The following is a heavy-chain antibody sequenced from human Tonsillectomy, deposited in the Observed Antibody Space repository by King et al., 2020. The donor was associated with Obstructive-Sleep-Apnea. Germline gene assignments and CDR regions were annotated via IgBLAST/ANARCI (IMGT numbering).Heavy chain of an antibody. CDR3: ARVYIAAAGHTLDY. Sequence: DVQLVESGGGLVKPGGSLRLSCAASGFTFSSYRMNWVRQASGKGLEWFSSISSSSTYINYADSVKGRFTISRDNAKNSLYLQMNSLRAEDTAVYYCARVYIAAAGHTLDYWGQGTLVTVSS. J-gene: IGHJ4*02. D-gene: IGHD6-13*01. CDR2: ISSSSTYI. V-gene: IGHV3-21*01. CDR1: GFTFSSYR.